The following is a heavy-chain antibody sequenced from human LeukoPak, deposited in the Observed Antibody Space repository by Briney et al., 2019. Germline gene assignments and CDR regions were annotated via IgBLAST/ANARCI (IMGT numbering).Heavy chain of an antibody. D-gene: IGHD2-21*01. CDR1: GGSISGYY. CDR2: IYYSGST. V-gene: IGHV4-59*01. Sequence: SETLSLTCTVSGGSISGYYWSWIRQPPGKGLEWIGYIYYSGSTNYNPSLKSRLTISVDTPKNQFSLRLSSVTAADTAVYYCARVGGYCGGDCYAFDIWGQGTMVTVSS. CDR3: ARVGGYCGGDCYAFDI. J-gene: IGHJ3*02.